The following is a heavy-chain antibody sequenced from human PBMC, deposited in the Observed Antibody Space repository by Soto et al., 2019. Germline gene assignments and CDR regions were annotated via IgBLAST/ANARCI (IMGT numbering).Heavy chain of an antibody. J-gene: IGHJ4*02. CDR3: ATTLSIGFDY. D-gene: IGHD1-7*01. CDR2: IIPIFGTA. V-gene: IGHV1-69*13. CDR1: GGTFSSYA. Sequence: ASVKVSCKASGGTFSSYAISWVRQAPGQGLEWMGGIIPIFGTANYAQKFQGRVTITADESTSTAYMELSSLRSEDTAVYYCATTLSIGFDYWGQGTLVTVSS.